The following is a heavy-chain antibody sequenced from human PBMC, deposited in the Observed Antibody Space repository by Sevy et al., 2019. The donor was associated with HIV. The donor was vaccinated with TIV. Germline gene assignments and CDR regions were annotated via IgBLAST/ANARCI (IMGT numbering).Heavy chain of an antibody. CDR3: ARGDYYGSLYYFDY. J-gene: IGHJ4*02. CDR1: GFTFSNYF. CDR2: ISSGSSYI. D-gene: IGHD3-10*01. V-gene: IGHV3-21*01. Sequence: GGSLRLSCAASGFTFSNYFINWVRQAPGKGLEWVSSISSGSSYIFYADSVKGRFTISRGNAKNSLNLHMNSLRAEDTAVYYCARGDYYGSLYYFDYWGPGTLVTVSS.